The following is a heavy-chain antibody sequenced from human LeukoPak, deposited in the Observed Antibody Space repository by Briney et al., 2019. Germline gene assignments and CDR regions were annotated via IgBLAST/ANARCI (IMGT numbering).Heavy chain of an antibody. CDR2: IWYDGSNK. CDR1: GFTFSSYG. V-gene: IGHV3-33*01. CDR3: ARVGSDTAIDY. J-gene: IGHJ4*02. D-gene: IGHD3-16*01. Sequence: PGRSLRLSCAASGFTFSSYGMHWVRQAPGKGLEWVAVIWYDGSNKYYADSVKGRLTISRDNSKNTLYLQMNSLRAEDTAVYYCARVGSDTAIDYWGQGTLVTVSS.